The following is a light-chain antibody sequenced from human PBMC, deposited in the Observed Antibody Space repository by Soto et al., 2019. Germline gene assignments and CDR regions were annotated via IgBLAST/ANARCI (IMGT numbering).Light chain of an antibody. J-gene: IGLJ2*01. CDR1: SSNIGSNY. CDR3: AAWDDSLSGVV. CDR2: XNN. V-gene: IGLV1-47*01. Sequence: QSVLTQPPSASGTPGQRVTISCSGSSSNIGSNYVYWYQQLPGTVPQLLIYXNNXXXXXVPDRFSGSKSGTSAXLAISGLXXXXXXXXYCAAWDDSLSGVVFGGGTKLTVL.